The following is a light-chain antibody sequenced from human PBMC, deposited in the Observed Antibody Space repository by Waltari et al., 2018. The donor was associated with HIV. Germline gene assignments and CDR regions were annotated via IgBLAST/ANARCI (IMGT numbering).Light chain of an antibody. J-gene: IGKJ1*01. Sequence: EIVLTQSPATLSLSPGERATLSCRASQSFSSYLACYQQKPGQVPRLLIYDASNRATGIPARFSGSGSGTDFTLTISSLEPEDFALYYCQQRGNWPWTFGQGTKVEIK. CDR2: DAS. CDR1: QSFSSY. CDR3: QQRGNWPWT. V-gene: IGKV3-11*01.